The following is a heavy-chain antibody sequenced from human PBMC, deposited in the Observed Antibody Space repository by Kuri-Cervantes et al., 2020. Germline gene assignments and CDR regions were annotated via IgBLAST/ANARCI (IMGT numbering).Heavy chain of an antibody. D-gene: IGHD6-19*01. CDR3: AKEEVGSGWPYYYYYYGMDV. J-gene: IGHJ6*02. V-gene: IGHV3-30*18. Sequence: GGSLRLSCAASGFSFSNYNMHWVRQAPGKGLEWVAVISYDGSNKYYADSVKGRFTISRDNSKNTLYLQMNSLRAEDTAVYYCAKEEVGSGWPYYYYYYGMDVWGQGTTVTVSS. CDR1: GFSFSNYN. CDR2: ISYDGSNK.